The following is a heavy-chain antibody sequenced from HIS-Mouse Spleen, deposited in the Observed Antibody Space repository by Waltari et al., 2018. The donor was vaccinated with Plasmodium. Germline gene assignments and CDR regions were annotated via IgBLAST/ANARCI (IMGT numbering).Heavy chain of an antibody. J-gene: IGHJ3*02. CDR2: IIPILGIT. CDR3: ARVLSIAAAGKDAFDI. D-gene: IGHD6-13*01. CDR1: GGTFSSYA. Sequence: QVQLVQSGAEVKKPGSSVKVSCKASGGTFSSYATSWVRQAPGQGLEWMGSIIPILGITNYAQNFQGRVTITADKSTSTAYMELSSLRSEDTAVYYCARVLSIAAAGKDAFDIWGQGTMVTVSS. V-gene: IGHV1-69*04.